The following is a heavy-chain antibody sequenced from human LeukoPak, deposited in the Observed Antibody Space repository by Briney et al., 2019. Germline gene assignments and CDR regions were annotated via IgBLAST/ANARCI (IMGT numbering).Heavy chain of an antibody. D-gene: IGHD5-18*01. CDR3: AKDSYDDAFDI. J-gene: IGHJ3*02. V-gene: IGHV4-59*01. CDR1: GGSSSSYY. Sequence: SETLSLTCTVSGGSSSSYYWSWIRQPPGKGLEWIGYIYYSGSTNYNPSLKSRVTISVDTSKNQFSLKLSSVTAADTAVYYCAKDSYDDAFDIWGQGTMVTVSS. CDR2: IYYSGST.